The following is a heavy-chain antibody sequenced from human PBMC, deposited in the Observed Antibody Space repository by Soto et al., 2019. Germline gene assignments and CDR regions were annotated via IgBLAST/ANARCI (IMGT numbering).Heavy chain of an antibody. Sequence: GGSLRLSCSASGFTFSDYYMSWIRQAPGKGLEWVSYISSSGSSIYYADSVRGRFTISRDNGKNALYLQINSLRAEDTAVYYCARGSSGWYYFDYWGQGTLVTVSS. CDR2: ISSSGSSI. V-gene: IGHV3-11*01. D-gene: IGHD6-19*01. J-gene: IGHJ4*02. CDR1: GFTFSDYY. CDR3: ARGSSGWYYFDY.